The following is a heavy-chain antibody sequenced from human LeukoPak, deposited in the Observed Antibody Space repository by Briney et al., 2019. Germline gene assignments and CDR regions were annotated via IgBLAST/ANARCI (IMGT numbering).Heavy chain of an antibody. CDR3: VGGTGWRLDS. CDR2: IKQDGSEE. D-gene: IGHD6-19*01. CDR1: GFTFSTYW. J-gene: IGHJ1*01. V-gene: IGHV3-7*05. Sequence: QSGGSLRRSCAASGFTFSTYWMNWVRQAPGKGLEWVAIIKQDGSEEFYVDSVKGRFIISRDNAKNSLYLQMNSLRVEDTAVYYCVGGTGWRLDSWGQGTLVTVSS.